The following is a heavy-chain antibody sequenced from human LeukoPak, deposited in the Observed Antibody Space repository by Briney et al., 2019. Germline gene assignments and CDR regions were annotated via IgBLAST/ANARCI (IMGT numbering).Heavy chain of an antibody. J-gene: IGHJ6*02. Sequence: ASVKVSCKASGYIFTDYYMHWVRQAPGQELGWMGRINPNSGGTNYAQKFQGRVTMTRDTSISTAYMELSRLRSDDTAVYYCARDRIAVAGTLYYYGMDVWGQGTTVTVSS. V-gene: IGHV1-2*06. D-gene: IGHD6-19*01. CDR1: GYIFTDYY. CDR3: ARDRIAVAGTLYYYGMDV. CDR2: INPNSGGT.